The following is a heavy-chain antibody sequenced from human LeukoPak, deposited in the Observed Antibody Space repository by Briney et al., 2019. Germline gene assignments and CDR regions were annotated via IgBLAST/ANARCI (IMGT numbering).Heavy chain of an antibody. Sequence: GGSLRLSCAASGFTVSSNYMNWVRQAPGKGLEWVSSISSSSSYIYYADSVKGRFTISRDNAKNSLYLQMNSLRAEDTAVYYCARARLVATTEPFDYWGQGTLVTVSS. CDR2: ISSSSSYI. CDR1: GFTVSSNY. V-gene: IGHV3-21*01. D-gene: IGHD5-12*01. CDR3: ARARLVATTEPFDY. J-gene: IGHJ4*02.